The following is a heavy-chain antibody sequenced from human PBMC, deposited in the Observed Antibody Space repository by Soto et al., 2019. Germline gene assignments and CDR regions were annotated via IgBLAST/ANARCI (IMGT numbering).Heavy chain of an antibody. V-gene: IGHV3-30*18. Sequence: PWGSLRLSCQTSGFSFSSYAMRFGRHAPVKWLQWVGVISYDGSHKFYGESVKGRFTISRDNSKNTLYLQMPSLTTEDTGIYYCAKVAGVATGGTVGGLDPWGQGALVTVSS. D-gene: IGHD6-13*01. CDR3: AKVAGVATGGTVGGLDP. CDR2: ISYDGSHK. CDR1: GFSFSSYA. J-gene: IGHJ5*02.